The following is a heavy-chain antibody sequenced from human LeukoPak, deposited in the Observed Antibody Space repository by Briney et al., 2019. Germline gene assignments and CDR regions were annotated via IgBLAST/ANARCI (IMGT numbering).Heavy chain of an antibody. J-gene: IGHJ6*03. V-gene: IGHV3-7*01. CDR3: ARSPAGDAWPPAYYMDV. Sequence: GGSLRLSCAASEFSFSTYWMSWVRHAPGKGLEWVANIKEDGTEKYYVGSVKGRFTISRDNAKKSLYLQMNSLRDDDTAVYFCARSPAGDAWPPAYYMDVWGKGTTVTVSS. D-gene: IGHD3-10*01. CDR1: EFSFSTYW. CDR2: IKEDGTEK.